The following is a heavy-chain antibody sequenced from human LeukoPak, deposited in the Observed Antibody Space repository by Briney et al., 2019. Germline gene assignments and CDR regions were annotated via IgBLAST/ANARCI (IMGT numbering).Heavy chain of an antibody. J-gene: IGHJ4*02. V-gene: IGHV3-23*01. D-gene: IGHD2-15*01. CDR1: GFTFSSSA. CDR3: AKQLGYCSDGSCYFPY. CDR2: ISNNGGYT. Sequence: GGSLRLSCAASGFTFSSSAMSWGRQAPGKGLEWVSAISNNGGYTYYADSVKGRFTISRDNSKSTLCLQMNSLRAEDTAVYYCAKQLGYCSDGSCYFPYWGQGTLVTVSS.